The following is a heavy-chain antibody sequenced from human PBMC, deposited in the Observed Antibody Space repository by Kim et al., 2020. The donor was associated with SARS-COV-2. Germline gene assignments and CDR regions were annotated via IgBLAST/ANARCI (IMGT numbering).Heavy chain of an antibody. D-gene: IGHD2-2*01. CDR2: ISYSGNS. CDR1: GGSIRSGGNF. V-gene: IGHV4-31*03. Sequence: SETLSLTCSVSGGSIRSGGNFWTWIRQHPAKGLEWIGYISYSGNSHYSPSLRSRVSISLQTSENQFSLELTSVTAADTAVYYCARGQPRDYLGQ. CDR3: ARGQPRDY. J-gene: IGHJ4*02.